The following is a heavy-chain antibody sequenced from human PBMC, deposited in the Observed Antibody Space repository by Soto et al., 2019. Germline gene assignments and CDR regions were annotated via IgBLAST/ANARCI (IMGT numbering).Heavy chain of an antibody. D-gene: IGHD1-7*01. CDR3: ARNILGGTTDY. V-gene: IGHV1-3*01. J-gene: IGHJ4*02. Sequence: GXSVKVSCKASGSTFTKHAIHWVRKAPGQGLEWMGRINAGXGDRKYPKRFQXXVTITRDXXXSTPYMELSSLRSEDTAVYYCARNILGGTTDYWGPRTLVTLSS. CDR1: GSTFTKHA. CDR2: INAGXGDR.